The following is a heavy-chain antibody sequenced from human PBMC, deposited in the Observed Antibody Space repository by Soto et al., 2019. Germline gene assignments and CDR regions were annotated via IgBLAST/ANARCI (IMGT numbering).Heavy chain of an antibody. D-gene: IGHD4-17*01. V-gene: IGHV3-66*01. CDR3: ARERGVTMSWYFDL. Sequence: VQLVESGGGLVQPGGSLRLSCAASGFTVSSNYMSWVRQAPGKGLEWVSVIYSGINTYYADSVKGRFTISRDNSKNALYLQMNSLRAEDTAVYYCARERGVTMSWYFDLWGRGTLVTVSS. J-gene: IGHJ2*01. CDR2: IYSGINT. CDR1: GFTVSSNY.